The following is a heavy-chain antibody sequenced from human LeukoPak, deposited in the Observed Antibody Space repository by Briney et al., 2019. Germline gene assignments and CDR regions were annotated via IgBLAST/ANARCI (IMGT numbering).Heavy chain of an antibody. J-gene: IGHJ3*02. CDR3: ARRNYAIDAFDI. Sequence: GGSLRLSCAASGFTFSSYSMNWVRQAPGKGLEWVSSISSSSSYIYYADSVKGRFTISRDNAKNSLYLQMNSLRAEDTAVYYCARRNYAIDAFDIWGQGTMVTVSS. CDR1: GFTFSSYS. CDR2: ISSSSSYI. V-gene: IGHV3-21*01. D-gene: IGHD1-7*01.